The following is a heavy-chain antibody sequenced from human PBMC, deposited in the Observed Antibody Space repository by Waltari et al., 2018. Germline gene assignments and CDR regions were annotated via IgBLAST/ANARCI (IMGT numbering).Heavy chain of an antibody. CDR1: GFSPSNVRRG. Sequence: QVTLKESGPVLVNPPATPTLPCTVSGFSPSNVRRGVAWTGQPPGKALEWLAHIFSNDEKSYSTSLKSRLTISKDTSKSQVVLTMTNMDPVDTATYYCARIGAGIAARGYFDYWGQGTLVTVSS. J-gene: IGHJ4*02. CDR2: IFSNDEK. V-gene: IGHV2-26*01. D-gene: IGHD6-6*01. CDR3: ARIGAGIAARGYFDY.